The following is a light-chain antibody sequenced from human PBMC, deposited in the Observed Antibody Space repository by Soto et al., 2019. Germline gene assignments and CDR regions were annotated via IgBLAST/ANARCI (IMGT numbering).Light chain of an antibody. CDR1: SSDVGGYNY. CDR3: SSYTSRSTSVV. CDR2: EVS. J-gene: IGLJ2*01. Sequence: QSALTQPASVSVSPGQSITISCPGTSSDVGGYNYVSWYQQHPGKAPKLMIYEVSNRPSGVSNRFSGSKSGNTASLTISGLQAEDEADYYCSSYTSRSTSVVFGVGTKLTVL. V-gene: IGLV2-14*01.